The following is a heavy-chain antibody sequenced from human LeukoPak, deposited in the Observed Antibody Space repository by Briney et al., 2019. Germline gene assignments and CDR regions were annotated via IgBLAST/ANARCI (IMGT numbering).Heavy chain of an antibody. CDR2: ISWNSGSI. Sequence: PGRSLRLSCAASGFTFDDYAMHWVRQAPGKGLEWVSGISWNSGSIGYADSVKGRFTISRDNAKNSLYLQMNSLRAEDTALYYCAKAKTGDPEDYYYMDVWGKGTTVTVSS. CDR3: AKAKTGDPEDYYYMDV. J-gene: IGHJ6*03. V-gene: IGHV3-9*01. CDR1: GFTFDDYA. D-gene: IGHD7-27*01.